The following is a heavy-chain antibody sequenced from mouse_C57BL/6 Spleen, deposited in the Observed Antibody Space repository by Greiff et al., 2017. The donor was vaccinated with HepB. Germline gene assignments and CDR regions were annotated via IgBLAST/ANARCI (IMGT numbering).Heavy chain of an antibody. CDR2: IDPSDSYT. J-gene: IGHJ1*03. V-gene: IGHV1-69*01. CDR3: ARGDYYGSGDWYFDV. CDR1: GYTFTSYW. Sequence: QVQLQQPGAELVMPGASVKLSCKASGYTFTSYWMHWVKQRPGQGLEWIGEIDPSDSYTNSNQKFKGKSTLTVDKSSSTAYMQRSSLTSEDSAVYYCARGDYYGSGDWYFDVWGTGTTVTVSS. D-gene: IGHD1-1*01.